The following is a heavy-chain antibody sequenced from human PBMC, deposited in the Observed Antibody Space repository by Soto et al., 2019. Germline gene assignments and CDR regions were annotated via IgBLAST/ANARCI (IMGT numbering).Heavy chain of an antibody. V-gene: IGHV4-59*01. CDR3: ASYRGAFYFDS. D-gene: IGHD4-4*01. CDR1: GRSMSSNY. J-gene: IGHJ4*02. CDR2: VFYGGT. Sequence: PSETLSLTCSVSGRSMSSNYWSWIRQSPDKGLEWLGYVFYGGTDYNPSLEGRVSMSVETPKSQFSLKLTSVTAADTAVYYCASYRGAFYFDSWGQGIQVTLSS.